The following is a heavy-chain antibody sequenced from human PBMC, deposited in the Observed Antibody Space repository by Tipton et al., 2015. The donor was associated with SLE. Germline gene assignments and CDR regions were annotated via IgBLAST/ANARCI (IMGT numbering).Heavy chain of an antibody. V-gene: IGHV4-61*09. J-gene: IGHJ4*02. CDR2: IYTSGST. CDR1: GGSISGGSYY. Sequence: TLSLTCTVSGGSISGGSYYWSWIRQPAGKGLEWIGYIYTSGSTNYNPSLKSRVTISVDTSKNQFSLKLSSVTAADTAVYYCAAREKAITMVRGVIIPFDYWGQGTLVTVSS. D-gene: IGHD3-10*01. CDR3: AAREKAITMVRGVIIPFDY.